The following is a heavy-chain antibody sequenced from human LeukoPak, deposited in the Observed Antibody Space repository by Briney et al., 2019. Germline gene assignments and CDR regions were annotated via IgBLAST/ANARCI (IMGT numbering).Heavy chain of an antibody. CDR2: MYYSGST. Sequence: PSETLSLTCTVSGGSISSSDSYWGLIRQPPGKGLEWIGSMYYSGSTYYNPSLKSRVTISVDTSKNQFSLKLNSVTAADTAVYYCARHPPRDCSSSSCYKRWFDPWGQGTLVTVSS. CDR3: ARHPPRDCSSSSCYKRWFDP. D-gene: IGHD2-2*02. V-gene: IGHV4-39*01. CDR1: GGSISSSDSY. J-gene: IGHJ5*02.